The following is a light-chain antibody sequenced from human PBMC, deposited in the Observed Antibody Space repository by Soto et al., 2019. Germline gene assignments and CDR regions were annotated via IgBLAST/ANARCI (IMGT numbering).Light chain of an antibody. V-gene: IGLV2-8*01. CDR1: SSDVGGSYF. CDR3: SSYAGGNNVI. J-gene: IGLJ2*01. Sequence: QSALTQPPSASGSPGQSVTIYCAGTSSDVGGSYFVSWYQQHPGTAPKLMIYEVNKRPSGVPDRFSGSKSGNTASLTVSGLQAEDEADYYCSSYAGGNNVIFGGGTKLTVL. CDR2: EVN.